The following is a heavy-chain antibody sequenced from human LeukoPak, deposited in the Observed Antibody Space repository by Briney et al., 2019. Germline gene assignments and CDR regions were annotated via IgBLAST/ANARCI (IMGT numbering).Heavy chain of an antibody. V-gene: IGHV3-74*01. CDR2: INSDGSST. D-gene: IGHD6-13*01. Sequence: PGGSLRLSCAASGFTVSSNYMSWVRQAPGKGLVWVSRINSDGSSTSYADSVKGRFTISRDNAKNTLYLQMNSLRAEDTAVYYCAREEVAAAGIIYGMDVWGQGTTVTVSS. CDR3: AREEVAAAGIIYGMDV. J-gene: IGHJ6*02. CDR1: GFTVSSNY.